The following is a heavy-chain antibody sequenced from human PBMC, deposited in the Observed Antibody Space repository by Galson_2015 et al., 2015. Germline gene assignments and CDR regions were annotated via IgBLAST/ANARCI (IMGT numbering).Heavy chain of an antibody. J-gene: IGHJ5*02. CDR2: INHNGGA. Sequence: SETLSLTCAVYGGSISGYYWTWIRQSPGKGLEWIGEINHNGGANYSPSLKSRATMSVDTSKNQFSLKLSSVTAADTAVYYCARGGIADRLRSWGQGTLVTVSS. V-gene: IGHV4-34*01. CDR1: GGSISGYY. CDR3: ARGGIADRLRS. D-gene: IGHD6-6*01.